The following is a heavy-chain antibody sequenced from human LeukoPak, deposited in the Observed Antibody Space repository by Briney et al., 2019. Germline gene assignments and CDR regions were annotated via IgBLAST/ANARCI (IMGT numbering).Heavy chain of an antibody. CDR2: IYTSGST. CDR3: ARDTGQFDP. J-gene: IGHJ5*02. D-gene: IGHD1-1*01. V-gene: IGHV4-61*02. CDR1: GGSISSGGYY. Sequence: SETLSLTCTVSGGSISSGGYYWSWIRQPAGKGLEWIGRIYTSGSTNYNPSLKSRVTMSVDTSKNQFSLKLTSVTAADTAVYYCARDTGQFDPWGQGTLVTVSS.